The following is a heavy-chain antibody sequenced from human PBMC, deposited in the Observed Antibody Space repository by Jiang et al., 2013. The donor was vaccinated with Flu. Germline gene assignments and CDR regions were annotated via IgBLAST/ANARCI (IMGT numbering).Heavy chain of an antibody. CDR3: ARYSNYYYYGMDV. J-gene: IGHJ6*02. Sequence: ASGFTFSSYSMNWVRQAPGKGLEWVSSISSSSSYIYYADSVKGRFTISRDNAKNSLYLQMNSLRAEDTAVYYCARYSNYYYYGMDVWGQGTTVTVSS. CDR2: ISSSSSYI. D-gene: IGHD4-11*01. CDR1: GFTFSSYS. V-gene: IGHV3-21*01.